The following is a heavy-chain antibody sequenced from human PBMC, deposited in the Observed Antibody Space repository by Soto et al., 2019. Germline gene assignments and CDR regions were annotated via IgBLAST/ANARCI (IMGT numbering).Heavy chain of an antibody. J-gene: IGHJ6*02. CDR3: ARYDRSGYYWPYYYYGMDV. D-gene: IGHD3-22*01. V-gene: IGHV4-34*01. CDR2: INHSGST. Sequence: PSETLSLTCAVYGGSFSGYYWSWIRQPPGKGLEWIGEINHSGSTNYNPSLKSRVTISVDTSKNQFSLKLSSVTAEDTAVYYCARYDRSGYYWPYYYYGMDVWGQGTTVTVSS. CDR1: GGSFSGYY.